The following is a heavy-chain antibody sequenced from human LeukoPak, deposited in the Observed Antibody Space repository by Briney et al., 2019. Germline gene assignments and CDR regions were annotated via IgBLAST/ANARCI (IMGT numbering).Heavy chain of an antibody. D-gene: IGHD1-26*01. Sequence: PSDTLSLTCAVYGGSFSDYYFTWIRQPPGEGLEWIGDINHSGNSSCNKSLKSRVTIAVDTSKNQVSLELNSVTAADTAVYYCGMFAVIVGGGLDIWGQGTVVTVSS. J-gene: IGHJ3*02. V-gene: IGHV4-34*01. CDR2: INHSGNS. CDR3: GMFAVIVGGGLDI. CDR1: GGSFSDYY.